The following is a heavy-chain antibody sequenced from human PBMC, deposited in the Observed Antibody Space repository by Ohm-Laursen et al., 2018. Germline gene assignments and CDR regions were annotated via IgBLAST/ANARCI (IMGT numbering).Heavy chain of an antibody. V-gene: IGHV3-23*01. J-gene: IGHJ3*02. CDR3: AKVYYCSGGSCYSWELTNGFDI. CDR2: ISGSGSRT. D-gene: IGHD2-15*01. CDR1: GFNFGAHN. Sequence: SLRLSCTASGFNFGAHNMDWVRQAPGKGLEWVSGISGSGSRTYYADSVKGRFTISRDNSKNTVHLQMNSLRAEDTAVYYCAKVYYCSGGSCYSWELTNGFDIWGQGTMVTVSS.